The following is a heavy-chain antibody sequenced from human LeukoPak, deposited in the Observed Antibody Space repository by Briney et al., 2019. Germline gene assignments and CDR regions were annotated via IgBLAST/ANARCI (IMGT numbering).Heavy chain of an antibody. CDR1: GYTFAGYY. V-gene: IGHV1-2*06. D-gene: IGHD4-17*01. CDR3: AREDFGDYYFDY. J-gene: IGHJ4*02. CDR2: INPNSGDT. Sequence: ASVKVSCTASGYTFAGYYIYWVRQAPGQGLEWMGRINPNSGDTNYAQKFQDRLTVTRDTSITTAYMELSRLTSDDTAVYYCAREDFGDYYFDYWGQGTLVTVSS.